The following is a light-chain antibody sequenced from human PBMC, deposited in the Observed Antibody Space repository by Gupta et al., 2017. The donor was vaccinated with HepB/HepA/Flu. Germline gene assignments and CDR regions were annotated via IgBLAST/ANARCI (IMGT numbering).Light chain of an antibody. CDR2: DVG. V-gene: IGLV2-14*03. J-gene: IGLJ3*02. CDR1: SSDVGGYKY. CDR3: SSYTSRDTWV. Sequence: QSALTQPASVSGSPGPSITISCTGSSSDVGGYKYVSWYQQHPGKAPKLMIYDVGNRPSGVSNRFSGSKSGNTASLTISGLQAEDEADYYCSSYTSRDTWVFGGGTKLTVL.